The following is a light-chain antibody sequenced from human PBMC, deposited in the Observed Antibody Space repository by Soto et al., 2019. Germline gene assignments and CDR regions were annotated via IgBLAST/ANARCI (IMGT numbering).Light chain of an antibody. CDR3: QQRSNWPPL. CDR2: DAY. V-gene: IGKV3-11*01. CDR1: QSVSSY. J-gene: IGKJ3*01. Sequence: VLTQSPAPLSLSPGGRATLSCRASQSVSSYLAWYQHKPGQTPRLLIYDAYNTATGIPARFSGSGSGTDFTLTISSLGPEDFAIYYCQQRSNWPPLFGPGTKVDIK.